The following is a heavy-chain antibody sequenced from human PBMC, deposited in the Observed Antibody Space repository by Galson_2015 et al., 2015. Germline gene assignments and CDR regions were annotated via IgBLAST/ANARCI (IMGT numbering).Heavy chain of an antibody. CDR3: TSSLKGSSGWVLCY. D-gene: IGHD6-19*01. J-gene: IGHJ4*02. Sequence: SLRLSCAASGFTFGDYAMSWFRQAPGKGLEWVGFIRSKAYGGTTEYAASVKGRFTISRDDSKSIAYLQMNSLKTEDTAVYYCTSSLKGSSGWVLCYWGQGTLVTVSS. V-gene: IGHV3-49*03. CDR1: GFTFGDYA. CDR2: IRSKAYGGTT.